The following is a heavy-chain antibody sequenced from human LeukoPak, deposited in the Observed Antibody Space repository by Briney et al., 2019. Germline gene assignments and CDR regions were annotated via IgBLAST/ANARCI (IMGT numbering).Heavy chain of an antibody. J-gene: IGHJ4*02. V-gene: IGHV3-23*01. D-gene: IGHD3-3*01. CDR1: GFTFSSYA. CDR2: ISGSGGST. CDR3: AKTGVLEWGILGYYFDY. Sequence: GGSLRLSCAASGFTFSSYAMSWVRQAPRKGLEWVSAISGSGGSTYYADSVKGRFTISRDNSKNTLYLQMNSLRAEDTAVYYCAKTGVLEWGILGYYFDYWGQGTLVTVSS.